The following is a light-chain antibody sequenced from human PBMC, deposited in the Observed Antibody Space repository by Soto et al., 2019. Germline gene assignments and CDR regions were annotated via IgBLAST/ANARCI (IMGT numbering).Light chain of an antibody. Sequence: QSVLTQPASVSGSPGQSITISCTGTSSDVGGYNYVSWYQQHPGKAPKLMIYEVSNRPSGVSIRFSGSKSGNTASLTISGLQAEDEADYYCSSYTSSSVYVFGPGPNVTVL. CDR2: EVS. V-gene: IGLV2-14*01. J-gene: IGLJ1*01. CDR1: SSDVGGYNY. CDR3: SSYTSSSVYV.